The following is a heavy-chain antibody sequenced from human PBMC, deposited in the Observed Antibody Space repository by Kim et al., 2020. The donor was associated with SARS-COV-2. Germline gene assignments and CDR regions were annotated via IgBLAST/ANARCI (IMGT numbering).Heavy chain of an antibody. CDR2: IYYSGST. Sequence: SETLSLTCTVSGGSISSSSYYWGWIRQPPGKGLEWIGSIYYSGSTYYNPSLKSRVTISVDTSKNQFSLKLSSVTAADTAVYYCARLGTLFDYWGQGTLVTVSS. D-gene: IGHD1-1*01. J-gene: IGHJ4*02. CDR1: GGSISSSSYY. CDR3: ARLGTLFDY. V-gene: IGHV4-39*01.